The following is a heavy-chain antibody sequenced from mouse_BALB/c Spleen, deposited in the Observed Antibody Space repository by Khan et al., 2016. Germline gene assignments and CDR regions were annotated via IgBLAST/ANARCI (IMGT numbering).Heavy chain of an antibody. V-gene: IGHV4-1*02. CDR3: ARAGYYGYLAY. CDR2: INPDSSKI. Sequence: VKLLESGGGLVQPGGSLKLSCAASGFDFSRYWMSWVRQAPGKGLEWIGEINPDSSKINYTPSLKDKFIISRDNAKNTLYLQMSKVRSEDTALDYCARAGYYGYLAYWGQGTLVTVSA. CDR1: GFDFSRYW. D-gene: IGHD1-1*01. J-gene: IGHJ3*01.